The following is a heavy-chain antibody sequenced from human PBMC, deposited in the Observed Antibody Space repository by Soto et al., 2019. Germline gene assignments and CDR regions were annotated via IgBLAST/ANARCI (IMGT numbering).Heavy chain of an antibody. D-gene: IGHD3-10*01. CDR3: TRDLRRGFDY. CDR1: GFTFGDYA. Sequence: EVQLVESGGGLVQPGRSLRLSCTASGFTFGDYAMIWVRQAPGKGLEWVGFIRSKAYGGTTEYAASVKGRFTISRDDSTGITYLQMNSLKTEVTALYYCTRDLRRGFDYWVQGTLVTVSS. V-gene: IGHV3-49*04. CDR2: IRSKAYGGTT. J-gene: IGHJ4*02.